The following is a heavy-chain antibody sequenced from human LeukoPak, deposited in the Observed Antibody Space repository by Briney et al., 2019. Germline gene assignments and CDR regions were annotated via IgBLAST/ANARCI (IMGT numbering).Heavy chain of an antibody. CDR2: INAGNGNT. D-gene: IGHD2-2*03. CDR1: XYTFTSYA. Sequence: SVXXSXKASXYTFTSYAMHWVRQAPGQRLEWMGWINAGNGNTKYSQKFQGRVTITRDTSASTAYMELSSLRSEDTAVYYCARSGYCSSTSCSNYYYYGMDVWGQGTTVTVSS. J-gene: IGHJ6*02. CDR3: ARSGYCSSTSCSNYYYYGMDV. V-gene: IGHV1-3*01.